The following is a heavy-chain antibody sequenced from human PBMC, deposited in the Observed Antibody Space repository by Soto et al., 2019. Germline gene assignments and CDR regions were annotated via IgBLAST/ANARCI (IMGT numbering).Heavy chain of an antibody. CDR2: IIPIFNTA. Sequence: QVQLVQSGAEVKKPGSSVKVSCKPSGGTFSSYAITWVRQAPGQGLERMGGIIPIFNTANYAQKFQGRVTITADESTSTVYMDLSSLRSEDTAVYYCARPSRGGLGVAAATYYYYGMDVWGQGTTVTVSS. D-gene: IGHD2-15*01. J-gene: IGHJ6*02. CDR1: GGTFSSYA. CDR3: ARPSRGGLGVAAATYYYYGMDV. V-gene: IGHV1-69*12.